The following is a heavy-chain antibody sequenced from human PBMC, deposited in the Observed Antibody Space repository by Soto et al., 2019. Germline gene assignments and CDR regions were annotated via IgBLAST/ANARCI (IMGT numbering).Heavy chain of an antibody. CDR3: ARQAGAFGYYMDV. D-gene: IGHD3-16*01. Sequence: PSETLSLTCTVSGGSISTSYYYWGWIRQSPGKGLEWIGAIYYTGTTYYNPPLQSRATISVDTSKNQFSLKMNFVTAADTAFYFCARQAGAFGYYMDVWGKGPTVTVSS. CDR2: IYYTGTT. J-gene: IGHJ6*03. V-gene: IGHV4-39*01. CDR1: GGSISTSYYY.